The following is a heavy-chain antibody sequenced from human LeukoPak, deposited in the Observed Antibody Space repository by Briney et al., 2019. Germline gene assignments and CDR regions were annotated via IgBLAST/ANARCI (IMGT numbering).Heavy chain of an antibody. Sequence: ASVKVSCKASGYTFTGYYMHWVRQAPGQGLEWMGWINPNSGGTNYAQKFQGKVTMTRDTSISTAYMELSRLRSDDTAVYYCARDLYDSSGYTLMDVWGKGTTVTISS. CDR1: GYTFTGYY. CDR2: INPNSGGT. CDR3: ARDLYDSSGYTLMDV. D-gene: IGHD3-22*01. J-gene: IGHJ6*03. V-gene: IGHV1-2*02.